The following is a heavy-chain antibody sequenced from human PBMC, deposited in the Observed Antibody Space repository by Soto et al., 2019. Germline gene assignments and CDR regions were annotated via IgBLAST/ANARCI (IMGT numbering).Heavy chain of an antibody. J-gene: IGHJ4*01. CDR2: TSYSGST. CDR1: GGSISSGGYY. V-gene: IGHV4-31*03. Sequence: QVQLQESGPGLVQPSQTLSLNCTVSGGSISSGGYYWSWIRQHPGTGLGWIGHTSYSGSTYYNTSLKSRVTISVDTSRNQFSLIVNSVTAADTAVYYCARGVLHWGQGTLVTVSS. CDR3: ARGVLH.